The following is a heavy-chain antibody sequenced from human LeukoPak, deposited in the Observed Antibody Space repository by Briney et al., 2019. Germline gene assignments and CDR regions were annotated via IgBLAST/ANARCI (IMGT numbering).Heavy chain of an antibody. J-gene: IGHJ4*02. CDR1: GFTFSSYA. CDR3: ASIYYGSGTDPQDY. Sequence: GRSLRLSCAASGFTFSSYAMHWVRQAPGKGLEWVAVISYDGSNKYYADSVKGRFTISRDNSKNKLYLQMNSLRAEDTAVYYCASIYYGSGTDPQDYWGQGTLVTVSS. CDR2: ISYDGSNK. D-gene: IGHD3-10*01. V-gene: IGHV3-30-3*01.